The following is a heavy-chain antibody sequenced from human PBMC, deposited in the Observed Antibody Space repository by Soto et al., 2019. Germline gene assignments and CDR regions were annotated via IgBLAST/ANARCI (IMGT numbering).Heavy chain of an antibody. CDR3: ARDGGYCSSTSCPGDY. CDR2: IIPIFGTA. D-gene: IGHD2-2*01. CDR1: GGTFSSYA. V-gene: IGHV1-69*06. Sequence: QVQLVQSGAEVKKPGSSVKVSYKASGGTFSSYAISWVRQAPGQGLEWMGGIIPIFGTANYAQKFQGRVTITADKSTSTAYMELSSLRSEDTAVYYCARDGGYCSSTSCPGDYWGQGTLVTVSS. J-gene: IGHJ4*02.